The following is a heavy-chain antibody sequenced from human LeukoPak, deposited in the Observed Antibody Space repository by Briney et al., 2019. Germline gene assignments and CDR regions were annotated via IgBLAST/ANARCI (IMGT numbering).Heavy chain of an antibody. CDR3: ARHAILGTTSWFDP. J-gene: IGHJ5*02. CDR2: IYYTGTT. Sequence: SETLSLTCTVSGGSISSSYWSWIRQPPGKGLEWIGCIYYTGTTNYNPSLKSRVTISVDTSKNQFSLKLSSVTAADTAVYYCARHAILGTTSWFDPWGQGTLVTVSS. V-gene: IGHV4-59*01. D-gene: IGHD1-26*01. CDR1: GGSISSSY.